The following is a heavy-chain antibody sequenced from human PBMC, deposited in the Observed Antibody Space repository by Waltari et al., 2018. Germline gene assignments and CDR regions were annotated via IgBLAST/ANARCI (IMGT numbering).Heavy chain of an antibody. J-gene: IGHJ4*02. V-gene: IGHV4-39*01. D-gene: IGHD3-3*01. CDR2: IYYSGST. CDR3: ARSTQYYDFWSGAYIPMAPDY. Sequence: QLQLQESGPGLVKPSETLSLPCPVSGGSISSSSYYWGWIRPPPGTGLEWIGSIYYSGSTYYNPSLKSRVTISVDTSKNQFSLKLSSVTAADTAVYYCARSTQYYDFWSGAYIPMAPDYWGQGTLVTVSS. CDR1: GGSISSSSYY.